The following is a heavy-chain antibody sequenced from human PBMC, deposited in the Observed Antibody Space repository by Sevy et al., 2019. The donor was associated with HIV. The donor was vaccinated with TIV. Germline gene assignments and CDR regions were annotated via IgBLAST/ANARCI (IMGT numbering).Heavy chain of an antibody. CDR3: AREDVLRFLEWLSPWDY. J-gene: IGHJ4*02. V-gene: IGHV3-48*01. CDR1: GFTFSSYS. D-gene: IGHD3-3*01. CDR2: ISSSSSTI. Sequence: GGSLRLSCAASGFTFSSYSMNWVRQAPGKGLEWVSYISSSSSTIYYADSVKGRFTISRDNAKNSLYLQMNSLRAEDTAVYYCAREDVLRFLEWLSPWDYWGQGTLVTVSS.